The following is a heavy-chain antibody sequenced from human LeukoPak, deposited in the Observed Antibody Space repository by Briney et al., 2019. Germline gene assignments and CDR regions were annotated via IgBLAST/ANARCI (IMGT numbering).Heavy chain of an antibody. V-gene: IGHV1-8*01. CDR1: GYTYTSYD. Sequence: GASVKVSCKASGYTYTSYDINWVRQATGQGLEWMGWMNPNSGNTGYAQKFQGRVTMTRNTSISTAYMELSSLRSEDTAVYYCARDNPTTNAFDIWGQGTMVTVSS. CDR3: ARDNPTTNAFDI. D-gene: IGHD1-1*01. CDR2: MNPNSGNT. J-gene: IGHJ3*02.